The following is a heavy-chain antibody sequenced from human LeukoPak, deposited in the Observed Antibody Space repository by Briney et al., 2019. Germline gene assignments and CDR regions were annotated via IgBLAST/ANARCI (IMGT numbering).Heavy chain of an antibody. CDR2: MRPDGSNK. CDR1: GFSFITYA. D-gene: IGHD1-26*01. J-gene: IGHJ4*02. V-gene: IGHV3-30*02. Sequence: HPGGSLRLSCAASGFSFITYAMHWVRQAPGKGLEWVAFMRPDGSNKFYADSVKGRFTISRDNSKNTLYLQMNSLRPEDTAVYYCTREGDFDYWGQGTLVTVSS. CDR3: TREGDFDY.